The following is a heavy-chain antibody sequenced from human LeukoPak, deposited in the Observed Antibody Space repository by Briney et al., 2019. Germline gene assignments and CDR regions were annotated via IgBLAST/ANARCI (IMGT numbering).Heavy chain of an antibody. V-gene: IGHV1-2*06. CDR3: ARDVEGIAAAGSDY. CDR1: GYTFTVYY. Sequence: GASVKVPCKASGYTFTVYYMHWVRQAPGQGLEWMGRINPNSGGTNYAQKFQGRVTMTRDTSISTAYMELSRLRSDDTAVYYCARDVEGIAAAGSDYWGQGTLVTVSS. J-gene: IGHJ4*02. D-gene: IGHD6-13*01. CDR2: INPNSGGT.